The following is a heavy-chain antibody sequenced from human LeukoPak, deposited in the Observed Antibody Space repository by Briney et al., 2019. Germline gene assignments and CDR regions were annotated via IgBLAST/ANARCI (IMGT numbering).Heavy chain of an antibody. CDR3: TRGTTGGLQDY. V-gene: IGHV3-73*01. D-gene: IGHD1-1*01. J-gene: IGHJ4*02. CDR2: IRSKANGYAT. Sequence: GGSLRLSCAASGFTFSGSAMHWVRQASGKGLEWVGRIRSKANGYATAYAASVKGRFTISRDDSKNTAYLQMNSLKTEDTAVYYCTRGTTGGLQDYWGQGALVTVSS. CDR1: GFTFSGSA.